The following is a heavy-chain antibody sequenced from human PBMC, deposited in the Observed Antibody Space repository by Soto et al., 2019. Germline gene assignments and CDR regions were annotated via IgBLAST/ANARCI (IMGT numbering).Heavy chain of an antibody. CDR3: AREGIAVAGTIAFDI. J-gene: IGHJ3*02. D-gene: IGHD6-19*01. CDR2: IYYSGST. Sequence: QVQLQESGPGLVKPSETLSLTCTVSGGSISSYYWSWIRQPPGKGLEWIGYIYYSGSTNYNPSLKSRVTISVDTSKNQFSLKLSSVTAADTAVYYCAREGIAVAGTIAFDIWGQGTMVTVSS. V-gene: IGHV4-59*01. CDR1: GGSISSYY.